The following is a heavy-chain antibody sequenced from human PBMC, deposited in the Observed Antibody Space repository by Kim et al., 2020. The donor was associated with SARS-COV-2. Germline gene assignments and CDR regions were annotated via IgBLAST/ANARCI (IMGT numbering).Heavy chain of an antibody. Sequence: GGSLRLSCAASGFTFSSYAMHWVRQAPGKGLEWVAVISYDGSNKYYADSVKGRFTISRDNSKNTLYLQMNSLRAEDTAVYYCARRYGYFDLWGRGTLVTVSS. CDR2: ISYDGSNK. D-gene: IGHD2-15*01. V-gene: IGHV3-30*04. CDR3: ARRYGYFDL. CDR1: GFTFSSYA. J-gene: IGHJ2*01.